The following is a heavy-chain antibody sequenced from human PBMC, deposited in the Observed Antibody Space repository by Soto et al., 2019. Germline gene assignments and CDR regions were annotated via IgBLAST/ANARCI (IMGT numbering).Heavy chain of an antibody. V-gene: IGHV4-39*07. D-gene: IGHD3-3*01. J-gene: IGHJ6*03. CDR2: IYYSGST. CDR1: GGSISSSSYY. CDR3: ARNGYDFWSGLHYYYYYMDV. Sequence: SETLSLTCTVSGGSISSSSYYWGWIRQPPGKGLEWIGSIYYSGSTNYNPSLKSRVTISVDTSKNQFSLKLSSVTAADTAVYYCARNGYDFWSGLHYYYYYMDVWGKGTTVTVSS.